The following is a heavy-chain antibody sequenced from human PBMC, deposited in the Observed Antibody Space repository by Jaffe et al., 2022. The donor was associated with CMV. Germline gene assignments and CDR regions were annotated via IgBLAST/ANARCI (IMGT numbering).Heavy chain of an antibody. Sequence: EVQLVESGGGLVQPGGSLRLSCAASGFTFSSYWMSWVRQAPGKGLEWVANIKQDGSEKYYVDSVKGRFTISRDNAKNSLYLQMNSLRAEDTAVYYCAREEGGWLQLDYFDYWGQGTLVTVSS. CDR3: AREEGGWLQLDYFDY. D-gene: IGHD5-12*01. CDR2: IKQDGSEK. J-gene: IGHJ4*02. V-gene: IGHV3-7*01. CDR1: GFTFSSYW.